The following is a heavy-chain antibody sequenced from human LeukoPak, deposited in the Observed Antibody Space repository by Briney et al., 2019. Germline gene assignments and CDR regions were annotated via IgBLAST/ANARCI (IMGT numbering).Heavy chain of an antibody. V-gene: IGHV4-59*11. Sequence: SETLSLTCTVAGGSIGSHFYNWVRQPPGKGLEWIGVTHESESTNYNPSLKSRVSISVDTSKNQFSLKLTSVTAADTAVYYCVTGRGWQPDYWGQGTLVTVSS. D-gene: IGHD5-24*01. CDR3: VTGRGWQPDY. CDR2: THESEST. J-gene: IGHJ4*02. CDR1: GGSIGSHF.